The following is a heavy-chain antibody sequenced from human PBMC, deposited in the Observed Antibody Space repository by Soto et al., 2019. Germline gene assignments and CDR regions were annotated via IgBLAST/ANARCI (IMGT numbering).Heavy chain of an antibody. Sequence: EVQLLESGGGLVQPGGYLRLSCVVSGLTCSRAALSWVRQPTGKGLEWVSASGGRDLSTHYVDSVKGRFTISRDSYKNTLYLQMNSLSAEDTAVYYCVTPSWNYWGQGTLVTVSS. J-gene: IGHJ4*02. V-gene: IGHV3-23*01. D-gene: IGHD1-1*01. CDR1: GLTCSRAA. CDR3: VTPSWNY. CDR2: SGGRDLST.